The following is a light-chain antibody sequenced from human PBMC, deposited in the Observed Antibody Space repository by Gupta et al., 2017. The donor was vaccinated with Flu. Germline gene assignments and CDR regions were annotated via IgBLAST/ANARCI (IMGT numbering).Light chain of an antibody. J-gene: IGKJ3*01. CDR1: QSVSNNY. Sequence: ATLSCRASQSVSNNYLAWYQQKPGQAPRLLIYGAYHRAAGIPDRFSGSGSVTDFILTISRLEPEDFALYYCQQYVTSPPGVTFGPGTKVDVK. V-gene: IGKV3-20*01. CDR3: QQYVTSPPGVT. CDR2: GAY.